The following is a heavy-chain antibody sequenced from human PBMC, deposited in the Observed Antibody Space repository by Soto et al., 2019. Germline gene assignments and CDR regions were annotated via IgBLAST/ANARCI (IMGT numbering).Heavy chain of an antibody. D-gene: IGHD5-12*01. V-gene: IGHV4-59*07. CDR3: ERARDGSPSLYYFDY. J-gene: IGHJ4*01. CDR1: GGSISSYY. Sequence: SYTLSLSCTVSGGSISSYYWSWIRQPPGKGLEWIGYIYYSGSTNYNPSLKSRVTISVDTSKNQFSLKLSSVTAADTAVYYCERARDGSPSLYYFDYWGQGTLVTVSS. CDR2: IYYSGST.